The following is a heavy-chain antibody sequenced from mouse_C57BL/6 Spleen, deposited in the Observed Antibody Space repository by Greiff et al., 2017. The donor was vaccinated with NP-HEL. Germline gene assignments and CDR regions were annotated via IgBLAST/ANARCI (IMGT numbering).Heavy chain of an antibody. CDR2: ISYDGSN. CDR3: ARDYGD. CDR1: GYSITSGYY. Sequence: EVKLQESGPGLVKPSQSLSLTCSVTGYSITSGYYWNWIRQFPGNKLEWMGYISYDGSNNYNPSLKNRISITRDTSKNQFFLKLNSVTTEDTATYYCARDYGDWGQGTTLTVSS. V-gene: IGHV3-6*01. J-gene: IGHJ2*01. D-gene: IGHD1-1*02.